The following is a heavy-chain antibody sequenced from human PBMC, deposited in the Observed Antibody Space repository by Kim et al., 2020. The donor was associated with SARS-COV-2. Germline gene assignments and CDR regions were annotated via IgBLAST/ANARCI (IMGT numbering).Heavy chain of an antibody. D-gene: IGHD6-6*01. CDR2: ISSSGSTI. Sequence: GGSLRLSCAASGFTFSSYEMNWVRQAPGKGLEWVSYISSSGSTIYYADSVKGRFTISRDNAKNSLYLQMNSLRAEDTAVYYCARSPAARPYDYWGQGTLVTVSS. V-gene: IGHV3-48*03. CDR3: ARSPAARPYDY. CDR1: GFTFSSYE. J-gene: IGHJ4*02.